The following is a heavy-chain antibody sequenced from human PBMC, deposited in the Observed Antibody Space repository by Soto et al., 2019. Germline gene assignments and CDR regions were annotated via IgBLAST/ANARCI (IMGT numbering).Heavy chain of an antibody. CDR2: ISYDGSNK. Sequence: GGSLRLSCAASGFTFSSYGMHWVRQAPGKGLEWVAVISYDGSNKYYADSVKGRFTISRDNSKNTLYLQMNSLRAEDTAVYYCARGRDYVWGSYTIGPFDYWGQGTLVTVSS. D-gene: IGHD3-16*01. CDR1: GFTFSSYG. V-gene: IGHV3-30*03. CDR3: ARGRDYVWGSYTIGPFDY. J-gene: IGHJ4*02.